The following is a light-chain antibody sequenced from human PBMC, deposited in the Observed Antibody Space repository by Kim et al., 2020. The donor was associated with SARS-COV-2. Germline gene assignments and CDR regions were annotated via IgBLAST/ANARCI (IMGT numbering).Light chain of an antibody. CDR1: SLRSYY. V-gene: IGLV3-19*01. CDR3: NSRDSSGNHLPLYV. J-gene: IGLJ1*01. Sequence: SSELTQDPAVSVALGQTVRITCQGDSLRSYYASWYQQKPGQAPVLVIYGKNNRPSGIPDRFSGSSSGNTASLTITGAQAEDEADYYCNSRDSSGNHLPLYVFGTGTKVTVL. CDR2: GKN.